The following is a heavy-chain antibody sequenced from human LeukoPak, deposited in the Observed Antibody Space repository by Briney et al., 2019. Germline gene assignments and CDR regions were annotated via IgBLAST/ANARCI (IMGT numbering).Heavy chain of an antibody. V-gene: IGHV1-18*01. D-gene: IGHD3-10*01. CDR2: ISAYNGNA. CDR3: ARDGGGGSMVRGVIIQGVLDY. J-gene: IGHJ4*02. Sequence: VKVSCKASGYTFTSYGISWVRQAPGQGLEWMGWISAYNGNANYAQKLQGRATMTTDTSTSTAYMELRSLRSDDTAVYYCARDGGGGSMVRGVIIQGVLDYWGQGTLVTVSS. CDR1: GYTFTSYG.